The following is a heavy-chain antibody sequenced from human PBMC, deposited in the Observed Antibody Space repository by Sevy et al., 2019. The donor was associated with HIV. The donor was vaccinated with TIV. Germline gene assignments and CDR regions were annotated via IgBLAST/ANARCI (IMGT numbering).Heavy chain of an antibody. D-gene: IGHD3-3*01. Sequence: ASVKVSCKDSKYTFTTYDINWVRQAPGQGLEWMGWINTNTGNPTYAQGFTGRFVFSLDTSVGTAYLQISSLKAEDTAVYYCAGASGFGVANNFSDYWGQGTLVTVSS. CDR3: AGASGFGVANNFSDY. CDR2: INTNTGNP. CDR1: KYTFTTYD. V-gene: IGHV7-4-1*02. J-gene: IGHJ4*02.